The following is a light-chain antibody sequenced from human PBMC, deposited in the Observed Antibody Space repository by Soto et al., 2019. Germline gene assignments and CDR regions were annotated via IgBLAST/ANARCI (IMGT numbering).Light chain of an antibody. Sequence: EIVMTQSPATLSVSPGEIGTLSCRASQSVSSNLAWYQQKPGQAPRLLIYGASTRATGIPARFSGSGSGTDFTLSISSLEPEDFAVYYCQQRTDRPPWTFGQGTKVDI. CDR3: QQRTDRPPWT. CDR2: GAS. CDR1: QSVSSN. V-gene: IGKV3-15*01. J-gene: IGKJ1*01.